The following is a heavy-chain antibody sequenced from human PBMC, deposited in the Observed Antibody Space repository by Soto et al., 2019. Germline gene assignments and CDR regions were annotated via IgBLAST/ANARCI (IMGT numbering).Heavy chain of an antibody. CDR2: ISGSGGST. V-gene: IGHV3-23*01. CDR3: AKDHAKPVGATRTYYFDY. D-gene: IGHD1-26*01. CDR1: GFTFSSYA. J-gene: IGHJ4*02. Sequence: EVQLLESGGGLVQPGGSLRLSCVASGFTFSSYAMSWVRQAPGKGLEWVSAISGSGGSTYYADSVKGRFTISRDNSKNTLYLQMNSLRAEDTAVYYCAKDHAKPVGATRTYYFDYWGQGTLVTVSS.